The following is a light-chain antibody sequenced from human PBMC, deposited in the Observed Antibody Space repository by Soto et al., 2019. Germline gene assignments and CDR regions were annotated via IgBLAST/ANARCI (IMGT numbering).Light chain of an antibody. CDR1: RSVDKW. CDR3: QQYYSFWT. V-gene: IGKV1-5*03. Sequence: DIQMTQSPSTLSASLGDRVTIICRASRSVDKWLAWYQQKSGKAPKLLIYKASHLQSGVPSRFGGTGSGTEFTLTINSLQPEDVATYYCQQYYSFWTFGQGTTVEV. J-gene: IGKJ1*01. CDR2: KAS.